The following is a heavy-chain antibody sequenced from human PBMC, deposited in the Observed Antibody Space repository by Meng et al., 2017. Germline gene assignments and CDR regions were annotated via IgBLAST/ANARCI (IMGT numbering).Heavy chain of an antibody. CDR2: IYWDDDK. CDR1: GFSLRTSGVG. CDR3: AHSLKIRNYYDSSATFQH. J-gene: IGHJ1*01. D-gene: IGHD3-22*01. Sequence: SGPTLVKPTQTLTLTCTFSGFSLRTSGVGVGWIRQPPGKSLEWLALIYWDDDKRYSPSLKSRLTITKDTSKNQVVLTMTNMDPVDTATYYCAHSLKIRNYYDSSATFQHWGQGTLVTVSS. V-gene: IGHV2-5*02.